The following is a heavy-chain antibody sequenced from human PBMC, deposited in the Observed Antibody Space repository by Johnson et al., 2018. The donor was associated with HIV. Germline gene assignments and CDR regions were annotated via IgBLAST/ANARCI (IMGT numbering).Heavy chain of an antibody. Sequence: VQLVESGGGVVQPGESLRLSCAASGFTFSNYGMHWVRQAPGKGLEWVAFIRYDGSNKYYADSVKGRFTISRDNSKNTLYLQMNSLRAEDTAMYYCARAAGSRLVLGRSGAFDIWGQGTMVTVSS. J-gene: IGHJ3*02. V-gene: IGHV3-30*02. CDR1: GFTFSNYG. CDR3: ARAAGSRLVLGRSGAFDI. D-gene: IGHD3-10*01. CDR2: IRYDGSNK.